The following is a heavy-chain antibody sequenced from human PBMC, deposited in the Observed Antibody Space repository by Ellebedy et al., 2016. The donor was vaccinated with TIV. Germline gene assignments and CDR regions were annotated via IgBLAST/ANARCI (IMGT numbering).Heavy chain of an antibody. V-gene: IGHV3-23*01. CDR1: GFSFNSYA. CDR2: ISNTGTRR. D-gene: IGHD3-10*01. J-gene: IGHJ4*02. CDR3: AKGRGGGSDSHTPRYYFDY. Sequence: GESLKISCPVPGFSFNSYAMTWVRQAQGKGLEWVSTISNTGTRRYYADSVEGRFIISRDNSKRTLFLQMNSLRAEDTAIYYCAKGRGGGSDSHTPRYYFDYWGLGTLVTVSS.